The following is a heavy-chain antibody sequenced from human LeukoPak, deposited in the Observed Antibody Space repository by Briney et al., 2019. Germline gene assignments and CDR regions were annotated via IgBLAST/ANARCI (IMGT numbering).Heavy chain of an antibody. CDR1: GFTFSRYW. D-gene: IGHD6-13*01. V-gene: IGHV3-7*01. CDR2: IKKDGSEE. CDR3: ARVMEYDSSWYYPDLGFEY. Sequence: GGSLRLSCAASGFTFSRYWMSWVRQAPGKGLQWVANIKKDGSEEYYVDSVKGRFTISRDNANTSLYLQMNSLRAEDTAVYYCARVMEYDSSWYYPDLGFEYWGQGTVVTVSS. J-gene: IGHJ4*02.